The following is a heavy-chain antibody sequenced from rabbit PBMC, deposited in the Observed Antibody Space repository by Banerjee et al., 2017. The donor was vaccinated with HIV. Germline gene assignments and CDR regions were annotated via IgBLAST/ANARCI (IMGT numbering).Heavy chain of an antibody. CDR3: ARDPGGLLNL. V-gene: IGHV1S40*01. D-gene: IGHD1-1*01. Sequence: QSLEESGGGLVKPGASLTLTCKASGFSFNSGDDMCWVRQAPGKGLEWIACIYAGSSSNTYSATWAKGRFTISKTSSTTVNLQMTSLTDADTATYFCARDPGGLLNLWGPGTLVTDS. CDR1: GFSFNSGDD. CDR2: IYAGSSSNT. J-gene: IGHJ4*01.